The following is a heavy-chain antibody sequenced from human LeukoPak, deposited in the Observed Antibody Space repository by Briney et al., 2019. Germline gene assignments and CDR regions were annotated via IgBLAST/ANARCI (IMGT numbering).Heavy chain of an antibody. J-gene: IGHJ4*02. Sequence: ASVKVSCKASGYTFTGYYMRWVRQAPGQGLEWMGWINPNSGGTNYAQKFQGRVTMTRDTSISTAYMELSRLRSDDTAVYYCARRPLYGDYGYYFDYWGQGTLVTVSS. CDR3: ARRPLYGDYGYYFDY. CDR2: INPNSGGT. V-gene: IGHV1-2*02. D-gene: IGHD4-17*01. CDR1: GYTFTGYY.